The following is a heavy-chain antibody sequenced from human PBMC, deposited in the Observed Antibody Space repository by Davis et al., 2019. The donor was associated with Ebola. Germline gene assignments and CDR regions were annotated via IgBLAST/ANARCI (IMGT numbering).Heavy chain of an antibody. CDR3: ASRCAPPSSCYYHMDV. J-gene: IGHJ6*03. CDR1: GGTLNSYA. V-gene: IGHV1-69*13. D-gene: IGHD2-15*01. CDR2: IIPIFGTT. Sequence: AASVKVSCKTSGGTLNSYAISWVRQAPGQGLEWMGGIIPIFGTTNYAQNFQGRVAITADESTSTVYMELSSLRSEDTAVYWCASRCAPPSSCYYHMDVWGTGTTVTVSS.